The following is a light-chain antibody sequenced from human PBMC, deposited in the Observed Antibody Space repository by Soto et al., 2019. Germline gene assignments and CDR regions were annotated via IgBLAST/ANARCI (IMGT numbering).Light chain of an antibody. CDR1: QSVSSN. Sequence: EIVLTQSPATLSLSPGERATLSCRASQSVSSNLAWYQQKPGQAPRLLIYGASTRATGIPARFSGSGSGTEFTLTISSLQSEDFAVYYCQQYNNWPPSTFGQGTRLEI. CDR2: GAS. V-gene: IGKV3-15*01. CDR3: QQYNNWPPST. J-gene: IGKJ5*01.